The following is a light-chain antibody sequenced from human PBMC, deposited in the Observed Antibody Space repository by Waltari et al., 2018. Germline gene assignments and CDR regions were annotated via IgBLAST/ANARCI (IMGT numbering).Light chain of an antibody. V-gene: IGLV4-69*01. J-gene: IGLJ3*02. CDR3: QTGGHGTWV. Sequence: QLVLTQSPSASASLGASVKLTCTLSSGHSSNVIAWHQQQPEKGPRYLMNANSDGSNSTGDEMPVRFSGSSSGAERHLTISSLQSEDEADYYCQTGGHGTWVFGGGTKLTVL. CDR2: ANSDGSN. CDR1: SGHSSNV.